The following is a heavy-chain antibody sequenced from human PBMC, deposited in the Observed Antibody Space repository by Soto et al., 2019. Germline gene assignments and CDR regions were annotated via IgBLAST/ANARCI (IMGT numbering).Heavy chain of an antibody. J-gene: IGHJ6*02. D-gene: IGHD3-10*01. CDR2: ISAYNGNT. CDR3: AREFYYYGSGSYDYYYYGMDV. V-gene: IGHV1-18*04. CDR1: GYTFTSYG. Sequence: QVQLVQSGAEVKKPGASVKVSCKASGYTFTSYGISWVRQAPGQGLEWMGWISAYNGNTNYAQKLQGRVTMTTDTSTSTAYMELRSLSSDDTAVYYCAREFYYYGSGSYDYYYYGMDVWGQGTTVTVSS.